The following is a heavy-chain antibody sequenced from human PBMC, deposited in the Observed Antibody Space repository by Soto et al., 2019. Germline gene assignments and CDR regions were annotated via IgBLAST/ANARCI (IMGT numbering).Heavy chain of an antibody. Sequence: QVQLQQWGAGLLKPSETLSLTCAVYGGSFSGYYWSWIRQPPVKGLEWIGEINHSGGTNYNPSLKRRVTLSVDTSKNQFSLKLSSVTAAATAVFYFARLRWEQPWVFDYLGQGTLVTVSS. D-gene: IGHD1-26*01. CDR3: ARLRWEQPWVFDY. CDR2: INHSGGT. V-gene: IGHV4-34*02. J-gene: IGHJ4*02. CDR1: GGSFSGYY.